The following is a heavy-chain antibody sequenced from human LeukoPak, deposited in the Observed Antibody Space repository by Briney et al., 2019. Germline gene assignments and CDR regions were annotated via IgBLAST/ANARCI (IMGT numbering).Heavy chain of an antibody. Sequence: GASLEISCKVSGSRFTTYWIGWVRQMPGQGLKWMGIIHPSDSDTKYSPSFQGQVTISADKSISTAYMQWSSLKASDTAKYYCARSRSGIHFDYWGQGTQVTVSS. J-gene: IGHJ4*02. CDR2: IHPSDSDT. D-gene: IGHD3-10*01. V-gene: IGHV5-51*01. CDR3: ARSRSGIHFDY. CDR1: GSRFTTYW.